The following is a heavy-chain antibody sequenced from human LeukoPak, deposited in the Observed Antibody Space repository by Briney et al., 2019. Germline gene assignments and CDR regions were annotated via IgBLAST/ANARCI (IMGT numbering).Heavy chain of an antibody. J-gene: IGHJ6*03. CDR2: IYTSGST. D-gene: IGHD4-23*01. CDR1: GGSISSYY. CDR3: AREASVAYYYYYMDV. Sequence: SETLSLTCTVSGGSISSYYWSWIRQPAGKGLEWIGRIYTSGSTNYDPSLKSRVTMSVDTSKNQFSLKLGSVTAADTAVYYCAREASVAYYYYYMDVWGKGTTVTVSS. V-gene: IGHV4-4*07.